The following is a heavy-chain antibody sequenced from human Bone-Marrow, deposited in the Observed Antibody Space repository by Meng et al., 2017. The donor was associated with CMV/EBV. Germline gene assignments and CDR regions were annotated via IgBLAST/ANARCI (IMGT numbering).Heavy chain of an antibody. V-gene: IGHV4-34*01. CDR2: INHSGST. D-gene: IGHD7-27*01. J-gene: IGHJ4*02. CDR1: GGSFSGYY. Sequence: SETLSLTCAVYGGSFSGYYRSWIRQPPGKGLEWIGEINHSGSTNYNPSLKSRVTISVDTSKNQFSLKLSSVTAADTAVYYCARESPGDRAVDYWGQGTLVTVSS. CDR3: ARESPGDRAVDY.